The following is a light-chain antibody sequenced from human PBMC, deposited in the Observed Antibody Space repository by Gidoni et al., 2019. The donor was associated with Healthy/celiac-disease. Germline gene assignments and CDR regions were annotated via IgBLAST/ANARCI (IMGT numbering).Light chain of an antibody. CDR3: CSYAGSYTL. CDR2: DVS. V-gene: IGLV2-11*01. Sequence: QSALTQPRSVSGSPGQSVPISCTGTSSDVGGYNYVSWYQQHPGKAPQRMIYDVSKRPSGVPDRFSGSKSGNTASLTISGLQAEDEADYYCCSYAGSYTLFGGGTKLTVL. CDR1: SSDVGGYNY. J-gene: IGLJ2*01.